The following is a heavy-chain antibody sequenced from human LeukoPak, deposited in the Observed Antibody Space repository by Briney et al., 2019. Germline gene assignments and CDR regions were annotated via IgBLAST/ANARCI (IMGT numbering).Heavy chain of an antibody. Sequence: GGSLRLSCAGAGFIFSSQSMNWVRQAPGKGLEWVGRIKSKNDGGTTDYAAPVKGRFTISRDDSKNMLYLQMNSLKSEDTAVYYCTTDGGITVRPLFDYWGQGTLVTVSS. D-gene: IGHD1-14*01. V-gene: IGHV3-15*01. CDR2: IKSKNDGGTT. J-gene: IGHJ4*02. CDR3: TTDGGITVRPLFDY. CDR1: GFIFSSQS.